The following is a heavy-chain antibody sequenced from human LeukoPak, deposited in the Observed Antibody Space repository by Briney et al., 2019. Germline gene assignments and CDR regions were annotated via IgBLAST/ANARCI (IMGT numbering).Heavy chain of an antibody. V-gene: IGHV1-69*05. J-gene: IGHJ3*02. CDR3: ARDSSGGDYGLAVYDAFDI. CDR2: IIPIFGTA. CDR1: GGTFSSYA. Sequence: SVKVSCKASGGTFSSYAISWVRQAPGQGLEWMGRIIPIFGTANYAQKFQGRVTITTDESTSTAYMELSSLRSEDTAVYYCARDSSGGDYGLAVYDAFDIWGQGTMVTVSS. D-gene: IGHD4-17*01.